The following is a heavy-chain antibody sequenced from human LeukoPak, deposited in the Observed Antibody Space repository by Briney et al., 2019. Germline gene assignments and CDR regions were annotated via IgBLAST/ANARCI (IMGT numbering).Heavy chain of an antibody. Sequence: ASVTVSCKASGYTFTSYGISWVRQAPGQGLEWMGWISAYNGNTNYAQKLQGRVTMTTDTSTSTAYMELRSLRSDDTAVYYCARDDPPYYYDSSGYYPRFDYWGQGTLVTVSS. D-gene: IGHD3-22*01. CDR1: GYTFTSYG. CDR2: ISAYNGNT. V-gene: IGHV1-18*01. CDR3: ARDDPPYYYDSSGYYPRFDY. J-gene: IGHJ4*02.